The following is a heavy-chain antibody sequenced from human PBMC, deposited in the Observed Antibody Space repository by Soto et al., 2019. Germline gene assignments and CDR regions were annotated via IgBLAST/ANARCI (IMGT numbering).Heavy chain of an antibody. J-gene: IGHJ4*02. CDR1: GFTFNGYW. Sequence: EVQLVESGGGLVQPGGSLRLSCAASGFTFNGYWMQWVRHAPGKGLEWVSRIDGDEESTTNYADSVKGRFTISRDNVKNTLYLQMNSLRAEDTAVYYCVRDSHGDYWGQGTLVTVSS. V-gene: IGHV3-74*01. CDR2: IDGDEESTT. CDR3: VRDSHGDY.